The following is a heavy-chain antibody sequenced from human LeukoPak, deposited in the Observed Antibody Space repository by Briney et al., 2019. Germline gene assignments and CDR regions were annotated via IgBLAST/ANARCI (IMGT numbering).Heavy chain of an antibody. V-gene: IGHV3-74*01. CDR3: ARVDLSSTSCYYAFDI. Sequence: GGSLRLSCAASGFTFSTYWMSWVRQAPGKGLVWVSRINSDGSSTSYADSVKGRFTISRDNAKNTLYLQMNSLRAEDTAVYYCARVDLSSTSCYYAFDIWGQGTMVTVSS. CDR2: INSDGSST. CDR1: GFTFSTYW. D-gene: IGHD2-2*01. J-gene: IGHJ3*02.